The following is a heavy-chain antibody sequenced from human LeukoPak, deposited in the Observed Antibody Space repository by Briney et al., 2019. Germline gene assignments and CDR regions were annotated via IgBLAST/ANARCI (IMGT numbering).Heavy chain of an antibody. CDR3: ARSSYSSSSSV. CDR2: IDSDGSEG. V-gene: IGHV3-7*03. Sequence: GVTLRLSCAVSGFTFSGFWMSWSRQAPGKGLEWVASIDSDGSEGYYADVVKGRFTISRDNAKNSLYLQINSLRAEDTAVYYCARSSYSSSSSVWGQGTMVTVSS. J-gene: IGHJ3*01. CDR1: GFTFSGFW. D-gene: IGHD6-6*01.